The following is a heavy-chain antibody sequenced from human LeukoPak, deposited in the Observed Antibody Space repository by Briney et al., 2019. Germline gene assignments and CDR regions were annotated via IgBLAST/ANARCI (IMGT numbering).Heavy chain of an antibody. CDR3: ASPAAYSSSWGY. CDR2: ISGSGGST. J-gene: IGHJ4*02. CDR1: GFTFSSYG. Sequence: GGSLRLSCAASGFTFSSYGMHWVRQAPGKGLEWVSTISGSGGSTYYADSVKGRFTISRDNSKNTLYLQMNSLRAEDTAVYYCASPAAYSSSWGYWGQGTLVTVSS. D-gene: IGHD6-13*01. V-gene: IGHV3-23*01.